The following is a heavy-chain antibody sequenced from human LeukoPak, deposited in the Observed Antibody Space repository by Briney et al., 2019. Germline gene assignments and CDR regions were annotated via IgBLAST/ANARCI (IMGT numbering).Heavy chain of an antibody. Sequence: PSETLSLTCTVSGGSISSGGYYWSWIRQHPGKGLEWIGYIYYSGSTYYNPSLKSRVTISVDTSKHQFSLKLTSVTAADTAVYYCARYLGARPNYFDYWGQGTLVTVSS. CDR1: GGSISSGGYY. J-gene: IGHJ4*02. CDR2: IYYSGST. V-gene: IGHV4-31*03. CDR3: ARYLGARPNYFDY. D-gene: IGHD6-6*01.